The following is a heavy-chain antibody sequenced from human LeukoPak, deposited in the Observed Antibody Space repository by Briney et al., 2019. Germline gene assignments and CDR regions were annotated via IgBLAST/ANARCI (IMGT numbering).Heavy chain of an antibody. D-gene: IGHD6-19*01. Sequence: PGRSLRLSCAASGFTFDDYAMHWVRQAPGKGLEWVSGISWNSGSIGYADSVKGRFTISRDNAKNSLYLQMNSLRPEDTAVYYCSKALDVSVAGENFYYYGMDVWGQGTTVTVSS. CDR2: ISWNSGSI. V-gene: IGHV3-9*01. CDR3: SKALDVSVAGENFYYYGMDV. CDR1: GFTFDDYA. J-gene: IGHJ6*02.